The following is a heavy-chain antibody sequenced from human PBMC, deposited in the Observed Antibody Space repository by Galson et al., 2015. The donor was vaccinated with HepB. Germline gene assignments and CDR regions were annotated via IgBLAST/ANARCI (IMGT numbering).Heavy chain of an antibody. D-gene: IGHD6-13*01. V-gene: IGHV3-53*01. CDR1: GFTVSSNY. CDR2: IYSGGST. Sequence: SLRLSCAASGFTVSSNYMSWVRQAPGKGLEWVSVIYSGGSTYYADSVKGRFTISRDNSMNTLYLQMNSLRAEDTAVYYCARAGYSSSWVDYYMDVWGKGTTVTVSS. J-gene: IGHJ6*03. CDR3: ARAGYSSSWVDYYMDV.